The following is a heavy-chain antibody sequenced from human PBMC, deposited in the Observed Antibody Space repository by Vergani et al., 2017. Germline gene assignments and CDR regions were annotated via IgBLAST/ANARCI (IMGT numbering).Heavy chain of an antibody. CDR3: AKAITGTTRXFDS. V-gene: IGHV3-23*01. Sequence: EVQLLESGGGLVQPGGSLRLSCAASGFTFSTYAMNWVRQAQGKGLEWVSTISGSGVSTYYADSVKGRFTISRDNSKNTLYLQVNSLRAEDTAVYYCAKAITGTTRXFDSWGQGTLVTVSS. CDR2: ISGSGVST. CDR1: GFTFSTYA. J-gene: IGHJ4*02. D-gene: IGHD1-20*01.